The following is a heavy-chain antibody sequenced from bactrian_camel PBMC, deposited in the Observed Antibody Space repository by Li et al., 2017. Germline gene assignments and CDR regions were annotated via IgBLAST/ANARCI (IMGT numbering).Heavy chain of an antibody. Sequence: AGGSLRLSCAASGFTFSNYYMSWVRQAPGKGLEWVSRIQDDGTTAYYVDSVKGRFTISRDNAKNAVSLRMNSLKPEDTAMYYCASSRRIAECSGLAFTEDSIYYAQGTQVTVS. D-gene: IGHD2*01. CDR2: IQDDGTTA. V-gene: IGHV3-2*01. CDR1: GFTFSNYY. J-gene: IGHJ4*01.